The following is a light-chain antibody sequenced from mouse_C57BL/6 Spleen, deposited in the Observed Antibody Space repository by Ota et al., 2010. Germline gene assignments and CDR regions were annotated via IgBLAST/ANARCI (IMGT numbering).Light chain of an antibody. CDR3: QQYSSYWT. J-gene: IGKJ1*01. Sequence: DIVLTQSHKFMSTSVGDRVSITCKASQDVDTAVAWYQQKPGQSPKLLIYWASTRHTGVPDRFTGSGSGTDYTLTISNVQSEDLADYFCQQYSSYWTFGGGTKLEIK. CDR2: WAS. CDR1: QDVDTA. V-gene: IGKV6-23*01.